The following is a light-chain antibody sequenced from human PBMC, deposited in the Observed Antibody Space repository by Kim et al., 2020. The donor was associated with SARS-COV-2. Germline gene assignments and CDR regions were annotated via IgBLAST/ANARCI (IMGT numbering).Light chain of an antibody. CDR3: LLSYSGARV. CDR2: DAR. Sequence: QAVVTQEPSLTVSPGGTFTLTCGSSTGAVTSGHYPYWFQQKPGQAPRTLIYDARNRHSWTPARFSGSLLGGKAALTLSGAQPEDEADYYCLLSYSGARVFGGGTKLTV. V-gene: IGLV7-46*01. CDR1: TGAVTSGHY. J-gene: IGLJ3*02.